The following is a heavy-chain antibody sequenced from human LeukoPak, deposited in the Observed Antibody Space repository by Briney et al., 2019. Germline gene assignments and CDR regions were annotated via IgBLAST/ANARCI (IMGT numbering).Heavy chain of an antibody. CDR2: MYSGGST. CDR3: ARDGVLSVWYYYYYMDV. Sequence: GGSLRLSCAVSGFTVSSNYMSWVRQAPGKGLQWVSVMYSGGSTYYADSVKGRFTISRDNSKNTLYLQMNSLRAEDTAVYYCARDGVLSVWYYYYYMDVWGRGTTVTVSS. V-gene: IGHV3-66*01. D-gene: IGHD2-15*01. J-gene: IGHJ6*03. CDR1: GFTVSSNY.